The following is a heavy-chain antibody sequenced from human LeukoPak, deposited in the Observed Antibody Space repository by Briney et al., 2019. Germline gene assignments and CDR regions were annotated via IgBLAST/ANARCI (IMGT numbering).Heavy chain of an antibody. CDR2: FDPEDGET. D-gene: IGHD3-10*01. CDR1: GYTLTELS. CDR3: GVGYGSGSYPYFDY. V-gene: IGHV1-24*01. J-gene: IGHJ4*02. Sequence: ASVKVSCKVSGYTLTELSTHWVRQAPGRGLEWMGGFDPEDGETIYAQKFQGRVTMTEDTSTDTAYMELSSLRSEDTAVYYCGVGYGSGSYPYFDYWGQGTLVTVSS.